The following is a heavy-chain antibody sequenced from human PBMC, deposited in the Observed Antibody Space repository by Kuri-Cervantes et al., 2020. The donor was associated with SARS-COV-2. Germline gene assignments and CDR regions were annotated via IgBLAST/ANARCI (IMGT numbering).Heavy chain of an antibody. V-gene: IGHV3-47*02. J-gene: IGHJ3*02. D-gene: IGHD1-1*01. Sequence: GESLKISCAASGFAFSSYVLHWVRRAPGKGPEWVSAIGTGGDTYYADSVKGRFTISRDNSKNTLYLQMNSLRAEDTAVYYCAQTGRNDAFDIWGQGTMVTVSS. CDR3: AQTGRNDAFDI. CDR2: IGTGGDT. CDR1: GFAFSSYV.